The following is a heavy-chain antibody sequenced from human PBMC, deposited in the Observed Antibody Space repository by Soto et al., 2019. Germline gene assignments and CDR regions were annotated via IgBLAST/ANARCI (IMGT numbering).Heavy chain of an antibody. V-gene: IGHV3-21*01. CDR1: GFTFSTYS. D-gene: IGHD2-2*02. CDR2: ISSRSDI. CDR3: AREYTAWPLAYGLDV. J-gene: IGHJ6*02. Sequence: PGGSLRLSCVGSGFTFSTYSINWVHQAPGKGLEWVSSISSRSDIYYADSVKGRFTISGDNAKNSVSLQMNSLRAEDTAVYYCAREYTAWPLAYGLDVWGQGTTVTVSS.